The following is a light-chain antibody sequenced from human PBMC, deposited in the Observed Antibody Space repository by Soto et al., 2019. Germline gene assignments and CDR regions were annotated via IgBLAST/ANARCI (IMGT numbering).Light chain of an antibody. CDR3: QKYSTVPV. CDR2: AAS. Sequence: DIQMTQSPTSLSASVGDRVTITCRASQGIGNYVAWYQQIPGKAPKLLIYAASTLQSGVPSRFSGSGSGTDFTHTINGLQPEDVATYSCQKYSTVPVFGPGTKVEIK. CDR1: QGIGNY. J-gene: IGKJ3*01. V-gene: IGKV1-27*01.